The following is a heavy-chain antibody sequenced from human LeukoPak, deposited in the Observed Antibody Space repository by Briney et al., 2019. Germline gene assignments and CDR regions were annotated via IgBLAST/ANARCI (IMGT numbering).Heavy chain of an antibody. V-gene: IGHV3-30-3*01. J-gene: IGHJ4*02. CDR1: GFTFSSYA. Sequence: GGSLRLSCAASGFTFSSYAMHWVRQAPGKGLEWVAVISYDGSNKYYADSVKGRFTISRDNSKNTLYLQMNSLRAEDTAWYYCXXXXXXWGGFDYWGQGTLVTVSS. CDR3: XXXXXXWGGFDY. D-gene: IGHD7-27*01. CDR2: ISYDGSNK.